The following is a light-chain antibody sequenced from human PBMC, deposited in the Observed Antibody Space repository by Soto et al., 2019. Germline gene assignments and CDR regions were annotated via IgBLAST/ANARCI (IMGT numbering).Light chain of an antibody. V-gene: IGLV2-14*03. J-gene: IGLJ2*01. CDR1: SSDFGGYNY. CDR2: DVS. Sequence: QSALTQPASVSGSPGQSITISCTGTSSDFGGYNYVSWYQQHPGKAPKLMIYDVSNRPSGVSDRFSGSKSGNTASLTISGLQAEDEADFYCSSYTSSNTSVVFGGGTKVTVL. CDR3: SSYTSSNTSVV.